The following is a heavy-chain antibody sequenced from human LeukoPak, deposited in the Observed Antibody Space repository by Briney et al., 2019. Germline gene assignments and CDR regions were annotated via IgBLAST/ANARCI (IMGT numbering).Heavy chain of an antibody. V-gene: IGHV4-30-4*01. CDR2: IYYSGST. CDR1: GGSISSGDYY. Sequence: SETLSLTCTVSGGSISSGDYYWSWIRQPPGKGLEWIGYIYYSGSTYYNPSLKSRVTISVDTSKNQFSLKLSSVTAADTAVYYCARGTRGLRWDFDYWGQGTLVTVSS. D-gene: IGHD3-16*01. J-gene: IGHJ4*02. CDR3: ARGTRGLRWDFDY.